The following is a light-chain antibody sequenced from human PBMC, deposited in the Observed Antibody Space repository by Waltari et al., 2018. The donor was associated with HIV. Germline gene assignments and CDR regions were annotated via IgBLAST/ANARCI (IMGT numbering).Light chain of an antibody. Sequence: SYELTQPLSVSVALGQTARITCGGYNIENRNVYWYQQQPGQAPLLVIYSATNRPSGIPERFTGSISGNTATLTISRAQAGDEADYYCQVWDSSTVVFGGGTQLTVL. J-gene: IGLJ2*01. CDR2: SAT. CDR1: NIENRN. V-gene: IGLV3-9*01. CDR3: QVWDSSTVV.